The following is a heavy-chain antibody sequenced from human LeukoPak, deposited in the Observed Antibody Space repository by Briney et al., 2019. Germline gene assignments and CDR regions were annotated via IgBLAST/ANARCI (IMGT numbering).Heavy chain of an antibody. Sequence: TSQTLSLTCTVSGGSISSYYWSWIRQPPGKGLEWIGYIYYSGSTNYNPSLKSRVTISVDTSKNQFSLKLSSVTAADTAVYYCARLSGDYFDSSGYVRADYWGQGTLVTVSS. V-gene: IGHV4-59*01. CDR2: IYYSGST. CDR1: GGSISSYY. D-gene: IGHD3-22*01. J-gene: IGHJ4*02. CDR3: ARLSGDYFDSSGYVRADY.